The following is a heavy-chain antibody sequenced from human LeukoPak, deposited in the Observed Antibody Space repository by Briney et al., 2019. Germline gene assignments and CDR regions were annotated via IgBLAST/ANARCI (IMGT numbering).Heavy chain of an antibody. V-gene: IGHV4-34*01. CDR1: GGSFSGYY. Sequence: SETLSLTCAVYGGSFSGYYWSWIRQPPGKVLEWIGEINHSGSTNYNPSLKSRVTISVDTSKNQFSLKLSSVTAADTAVYYCARSFMSSARPRLRWFDPWGQGTLVTVSS. D-gene: IGHD6-6*01. CDR2: INHSGST. CDR3: ARSFMSSARPRLRWFDP. J-gene: IGHJ5*02.